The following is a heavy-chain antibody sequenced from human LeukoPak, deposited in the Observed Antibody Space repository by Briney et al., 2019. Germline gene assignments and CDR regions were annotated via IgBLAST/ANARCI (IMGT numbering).Heavy chain of an antibody. CDR3: AKFLPTHIVVANYYFDY. CDR2: ISGSGGST. J-gene: IGHJ4*02. V-gene: IGHV3-23*01. D-gene: IGHD2-21*01. CDR1: GFTFSSYW. Sequence: GGSLGLSCAASGFTFSSYWMTWVRQAPGKGLEWVSAISGSGGSTYYADSVKGRFTISRDNSKNTLYLQMNSLRAEDTAVYYCAKFLPTHIVVANYYFDYWGQGTLVTVSS.